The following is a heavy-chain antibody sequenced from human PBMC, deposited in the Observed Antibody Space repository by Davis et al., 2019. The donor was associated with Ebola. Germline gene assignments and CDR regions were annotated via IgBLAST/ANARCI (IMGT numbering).Heavy chain of an antibody. D-gene: IGHD2-2*01. CDR3: ARGQSYCSSTSCYLGY. J-gene: IGHJ4*02. Sequence: PGGSLRLSCAASGFTFSDYYMSWIRQAPGKGLEWVSYISSSSSYTNYADSVKGRFTFSRDNAKNSLYLQMNSLRAEDTAVYYCARGQSYCSSTSCYLGYWGQGTLVTVSS. V-gene: IGHV3-11*05. CDR1: GFTFSDYY. CDR2: ISSSSSYT.